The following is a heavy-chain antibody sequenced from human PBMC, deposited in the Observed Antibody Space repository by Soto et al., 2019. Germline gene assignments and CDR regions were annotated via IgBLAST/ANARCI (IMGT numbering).Heavy chain of an antibody. V-gene: IGHV4-59*08. CDR2: IYYSGST. Sequence: PSETLSLTCTVSGGSISSYYWSWIRQPPGKGLEWIGYIYYSGSTNYNPSLKSRVTISVDTSKNQFSLKLSSVTAADTAVYYCARLGNIAAAGGRFDPWGQGTLVTVPQ. CDR1: GGSISSYY. J-gene: IGHJ5*02. D-gene: IGHD6-13*01. CDR3: ARLGNIAAAGGRFDP.